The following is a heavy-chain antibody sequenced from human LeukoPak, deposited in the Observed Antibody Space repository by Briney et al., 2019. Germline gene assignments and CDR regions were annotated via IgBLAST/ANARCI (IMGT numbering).Heavy chain of an antibody. D-gene: IGHD6-13*01. CDR3: ARVGIAAAGKLGLGY. J-gene: IGHJ4*02. CDR1: GYTFTDYY. V-gene: IGHV1-2*02. Sequence: ASVKVSCKASGYTFTDYYMHWVRQAPGQGLEWMGWINPNSGGTNYAQKFQGRVTMTRDTSISTAYMELSRLRSDDTAVYYCARVGIAAAGKLGLGYWGQGTLVTVSS. CDR2: INPNSGGT.